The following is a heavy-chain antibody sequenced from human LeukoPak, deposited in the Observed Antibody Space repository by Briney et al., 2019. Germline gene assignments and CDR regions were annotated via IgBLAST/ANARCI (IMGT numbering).Heavy chain of an antibody. J-gene: IGHJ4*02. CDR2: IYYSGST. CDR3: ASSSGWYVVY. V-gene: IGHV4-61*01. CDR1: GGSVSSGSYY. Sequence: TSETLSLTCTVSGGSVSSGSYYWSWIRQPPGKGLEWIGYIYYSGSTNYNPSLKSRVTISVDTSKNQFSLKLSSVTAADTAVYYCASSSGWYVVYWGQGTLVTVSS. D-gene: IGHD6-19*01.